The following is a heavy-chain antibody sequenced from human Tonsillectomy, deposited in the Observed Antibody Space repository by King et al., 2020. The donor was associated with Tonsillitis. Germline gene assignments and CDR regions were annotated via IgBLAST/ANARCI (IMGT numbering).Heavy chain of an antibody. CDR3: AKDFTRGSGSHYYYYYGMDV. CDR2: ISYDGSNK. CDR1: GFAFSTHG. J-gene: IGHJ6*02. D-gene: IGHD3-10*01. Sequence: VQLVESGGGVVQPGRSLRLSCAASGFAFSTHGMHWVRQAPGKGLEWVAVISYDGSNKYYADSVKGRFTIFRDNSKNTLYLQMNSLRAEDTAVYYCAKDFTRGSGSHYYYYYGMDVWGQGTTVTVSS. V-gene: IGHV3-30*18.